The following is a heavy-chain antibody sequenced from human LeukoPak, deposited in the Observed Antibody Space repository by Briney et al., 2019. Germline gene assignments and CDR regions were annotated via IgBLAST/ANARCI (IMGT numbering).Heavy chain of an antibody. CDR2: INPNSGGT. J-gene: IGHJ5*02. CDR3: ARDRGEVVVVNWFDP. D-gene: IGHD2-2*01. Sequence: ASVKVSCKASGYTFTGYYMHWVRQAPGQGLEWMGWINPNSGGTNYAQKFQGRVTMTRDTSISTAYMELSRLRSDDTAVYYCARDRGEVVVVNWFDPWGQGTLVTVSS. V-gene: IGHV1-2*02. CDR1: GYTFTGYY.